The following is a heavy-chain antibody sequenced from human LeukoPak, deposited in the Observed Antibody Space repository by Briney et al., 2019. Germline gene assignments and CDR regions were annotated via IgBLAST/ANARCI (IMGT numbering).Heavy chain of an antibody. V-gene: IGHV4-61*02. CDR1: GGSISSGSYY. Sequence: SATLSLTCTVSGGSISSGSYYWSWIRQPAGEGLEWIGRIYTSGSTNYNPSLKSRLTISVDTSKNQFSLKLSSVTAADTAVYYCAREGTVTNWFDPWGQGTLVTVSS. D-gene: IGHD4-11*01. CDR3: AREGTVTNWFDP. J-gene: IGHJ5*02. CDR2: IYTSGST.